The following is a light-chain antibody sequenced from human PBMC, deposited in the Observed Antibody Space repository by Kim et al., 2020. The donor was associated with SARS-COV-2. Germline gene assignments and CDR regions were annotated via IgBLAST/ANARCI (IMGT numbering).Light chain of an antibody. CDR1: SSDVGGYIY. CDR2: DVT. Sequence: GQSITISCTGTSSDVGGYIYVSWYQQHPGKVPKLMIFDVTVRPSGVSNRFSGSKSGSTASLTISGLQTEDEADYFCSSYTDNTPLVFGGGTQLTVL. CDR3: SSYTDNTPLV. J-gene: IGLJ3*02. V-gene: IGLV2-14*03.